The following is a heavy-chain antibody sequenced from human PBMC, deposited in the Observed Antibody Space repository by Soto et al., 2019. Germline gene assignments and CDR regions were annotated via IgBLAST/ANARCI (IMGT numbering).Heavy chain of an antibody. CDR2: IYFRGNT. J-gene: IGHJ3*02. CDR3: AREGGSYDSGDHLLRGAFDI. D-gene: IGHD3-22*01. Sequence: PSETLSLTCSVSGDSISRIDYYWTWIRQHPEKGLEWIGNIYFRGNTYYSPSLESRLTISVDTSKNQFSLKLTSVTAADTAVYYCAREGGSYDSGDHLLRGAFDIWGPATMVSVSS. V-gene: IGHV4-31*03. CDR1: GDSISRIDYY.